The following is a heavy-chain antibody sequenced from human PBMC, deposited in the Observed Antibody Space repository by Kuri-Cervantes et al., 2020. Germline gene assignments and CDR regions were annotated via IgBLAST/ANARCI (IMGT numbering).Heavy chain of an antibody. CDR1: GGSINSGDYY. J-gene: IGHJ2*01. CDR2: IYHSGSA. CDR3: VRGRNWYFDL. V-gene: IGHV4-39*07. Sequence: SETLSLTCTVSGGSINSGDYYWGWIRQPPGKGLEWIGSIYHSGSAYYNPSLKSRVTISVDTSKNQFSLKLSSVTAADTAVYYCVRGRNWYFDLWGRGTLVTVSS.